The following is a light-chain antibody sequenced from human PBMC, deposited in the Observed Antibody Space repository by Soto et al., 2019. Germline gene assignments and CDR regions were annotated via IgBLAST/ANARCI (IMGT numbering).Light chain of an antibody. CDR2: DVS. J-gene: IGLJ1*01. CDR3: CSYSTSNTRQIV. CDR1: SSDVGGYNY. Sequence: QSVLTQPASVSGSPGQSITISCTGTSSDVGGYNYVSWYQQHPGKAPKFMIYDVSNRPSGVSNRFSGSKSGNTASLTISGLQAVDEADYYCCSYSTSNTRQIVFGSGSRVTV. V-gene: IGLV2-14*01.